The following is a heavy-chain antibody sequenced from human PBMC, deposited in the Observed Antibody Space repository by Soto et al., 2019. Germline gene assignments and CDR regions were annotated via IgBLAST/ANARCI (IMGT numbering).Heavy chain of an antibody. V-gene: IGHV1-18*01. J-gene: IGHJ4*02. CDR2: ISPHNGNT. CDR3: ARDTGNSFDY. CDR1: GYTVNTYF. Sequence: HVQLVQSGGELKKPGASVKVSCNTSGYTVNTYFITWVRQAPGQGLEWMGWISPHNGNTNYAEKFQGRVTMTADTITKTAYMELRNLRIDDTAVSYCARDTGNSFDYWGQGTPVTVSS.